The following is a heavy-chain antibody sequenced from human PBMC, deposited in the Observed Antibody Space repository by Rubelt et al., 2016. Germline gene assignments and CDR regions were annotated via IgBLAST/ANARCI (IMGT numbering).Heavy chain of an antibody. J-gene: IGHJ5*02. D-gene: IGHD3-10*01. V-gene: IGHV4-34*01. CDR2: SNHSGST. CDR3: ARGGRYYGSGSYQRHNWFDP. Sequence: QVQLQQWGAGLLKPSETLSLTCAVYGGSFSGYYWSWIRQPPGKGLEWIGESNHSGSTNSNPSLKSRVTISVDAAKNQFSLKLSSVTAAETAVYYCARGGRYYGSGSYQRHNWFDPWGQGTLVTVSS. CDR1: GGSFSGYY.